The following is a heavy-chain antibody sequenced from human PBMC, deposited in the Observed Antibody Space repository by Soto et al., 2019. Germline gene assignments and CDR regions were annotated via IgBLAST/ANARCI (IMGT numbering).Heavy chain of an antibody. CDR2: IHSTRSP. V-gene: IGHV4-4*07. Sequence: SETLSLTCTVSGDSVSKYYWNWIRPPAGKGLEWIGRIHSTRSPNYNPSLKSRVTMSVDTSKNQFSLKLNLTSVTAADTAVYNCARGPAYGDYPNLDTWAQGPLVTV. CDR3: ARGPAYGDYPNLDT. J-gene: IGHJ5*02. CDR1: GDSVSKYY. D-gene: IGHD4-17*01.